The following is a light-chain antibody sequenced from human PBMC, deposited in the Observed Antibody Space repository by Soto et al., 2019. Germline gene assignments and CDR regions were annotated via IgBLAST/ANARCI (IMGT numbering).Light chain of an antibody. CDR2: DIN. J-gene: IGLJ2*01. CDR1: SSDVGGYNY. CDR3: CSCGGRDVV. V-gene: IGLV2-11*01. Sequence: QSVLTQPRSVSGSPGQSVTISCTGTSSDVGGYNYVSWYQQHPGKAPKLMIYDINNRPSGVPDRVSGSKSGNPASLTISGLQAEDESDYHCCSCGGRDVVFGGGTKLTVL.